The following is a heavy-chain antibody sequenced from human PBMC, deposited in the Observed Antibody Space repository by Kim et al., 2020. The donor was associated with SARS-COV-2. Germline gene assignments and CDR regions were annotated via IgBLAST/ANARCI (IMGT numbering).Heavy chain of an antibody. CDR1: GFSFSGSS. CDR3: TRIPATTLAFWDAFD. V-gene: IGHV3-73*01. Sequence: GGSLRLSCAASGFSFSGSSLHWVRQASGKGLEWVGRIRSKANSYATGYAASVNGRFTISRDDSKNTAYLEMSGLKTEDTALYYCTRIPATTLAFWDAFD. CDR2: IRSKANSYAT. D-gene: IGHD1-1*01. J-gene: IGHJ3*02.